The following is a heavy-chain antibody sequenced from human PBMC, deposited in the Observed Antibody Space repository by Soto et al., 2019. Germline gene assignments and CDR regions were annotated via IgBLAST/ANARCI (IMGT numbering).Heavy chain of an antibody. Sequence: PGGSLRLSCVASGFTFSDHYMDWVRQAPGKGLEWVGRIKSKTGGGTTDYAAPVKGRFTISRDDSRNTLYLQMNSLKTEDTAVYYCTADSPDQGILAYWGQGTLVTVSS. CDR2: IKSKTGGGTT. J-gene: IGHJ4*02. CDR1: GFTFSDHY. CDR3: TADSPDQGILAY. V-gene: IGHV3-15*07.